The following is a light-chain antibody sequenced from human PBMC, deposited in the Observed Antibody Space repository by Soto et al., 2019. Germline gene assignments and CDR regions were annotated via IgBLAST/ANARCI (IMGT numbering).Light chain of an antibody. CDR3: QQYKNWPPYT. V-gene: IGKV3-15*01. CDR2: GAS. Sequence: EIVMTQSPATLSVSPGERATLSCRASQSVSSNLAWYQQKPGQAPRLLIYGASTRATGIPARFSGSVSGTEFTITISSLQSEDFAVYYCQQYKNWPPYTFGQGTKLEIK. J-gene: IGKJ2*01. CDR1: QSVSSN.